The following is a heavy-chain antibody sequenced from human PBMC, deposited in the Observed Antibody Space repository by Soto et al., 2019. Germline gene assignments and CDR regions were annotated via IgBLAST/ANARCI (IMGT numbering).Heavy chain of an antibody. CDR3: AGSLPRVGYCSGGSCYLHYFDY. CDR2: IIPIFGTA. J-gene: IGHJ4*02. V-gene: IGHV1-69*01. D-gene: IGHD2-15*01. CDR1: GGTFSSYA. Sequence: QVQLVQSGAEVKKPGSSVKVSCKASGGTFSSYAISWVRQAPGQGREWMGGIIPIFGTANYAQKFQGRVTITADESTSTAYMELSSLRSEDTAVYYCAGSLPRVGYCSGGSCYLHYFDYWGQGTLVTVSS.